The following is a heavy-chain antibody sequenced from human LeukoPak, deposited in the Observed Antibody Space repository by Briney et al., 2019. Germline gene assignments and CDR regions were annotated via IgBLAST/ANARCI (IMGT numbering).Heavy chain of an antibody. CDR3: ARLREISVFGVVTKSTSYFDY. D-gene: IGHD3-3*01. Sequence: GGSLRLSCAASGFTFSSYAMHWVRQAPGKGLEWVAVISYDGSNKYYADSVKGRFTISRDNSKNTLYLQMNSLRAEDTAVYYCARLREISVFGVVTKSTSYFDYWGQGTLVTVSS. J-gene: IGHJ4*02. V-gene: IGHV3-30*04. CDR1: GFTFSSYA. CDR2: ISYDGSNK.